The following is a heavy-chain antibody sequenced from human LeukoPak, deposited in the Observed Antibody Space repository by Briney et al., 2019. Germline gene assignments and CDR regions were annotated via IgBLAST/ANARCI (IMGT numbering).Heavy chain of an antibody. CDR2: MNPNSGNT. CDR1: GYTLTELS. Sequence: ASVKVSCKVSGYTLTELSMHWVRQATGQGLEWMGWMNPNSGNTGYAQKFQGRVTMTRNTSISTAYMELSSLRSEDTAVYYCARGGRQQDYWGQGTPGHRLL. J-gene: IGHJ4*02. CDR3: ARGGRQQDY. V-gene: IGHV1-8*01. D-gene: IGHD6-25*01.